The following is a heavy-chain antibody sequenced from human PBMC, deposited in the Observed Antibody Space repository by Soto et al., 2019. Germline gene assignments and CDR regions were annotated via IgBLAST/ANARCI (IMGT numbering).Heavy chain of an antibody. V-gene: IGHV4-61*01. J-gene: IGHJ6*04. Sequence: SETLSLTCTVSGGSVSSGSYYWSWIRQPPGRGLEWIGYIYYSGSTNYNPSLKSRVTISVATSNNQFSLRLSSVTAADTAVYYCAREIYCSGTSCYSDVWGKGTTVTSPQ. CDR1: GGSVSSGSYY. CDR2: IYYSGST. D-gene: IGHD2-2*01. CDR3: AREIYCSGTSCYSDV.